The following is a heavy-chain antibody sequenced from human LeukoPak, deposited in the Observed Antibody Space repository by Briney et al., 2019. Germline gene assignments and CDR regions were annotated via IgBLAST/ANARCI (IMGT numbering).Heavy chain of an antibody. Sequence: GGSLRLSCATSGFTFSSYWMSWVRQAPGKGLEWVANIKQDGSEKYYVDSVKGRFTISRDNAKNSLYLQMNSLRAEDTAVYYCATLEPGAAFDIWGQGTMVTVSS. CDR3: ATLEPGAAFDI. CDR2: IKQDGSEK. D-gene: IGHD1-1*01. V-gene: IGHV3-7*01. J-gene: IGHJ3*02. CDR1: GFTFSSYW.